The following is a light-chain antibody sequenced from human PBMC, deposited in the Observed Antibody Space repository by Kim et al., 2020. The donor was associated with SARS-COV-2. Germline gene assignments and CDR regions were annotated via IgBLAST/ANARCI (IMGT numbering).Light chain of an antibody. Sequence: PGKTTGITCGGNSMGSKRVHWYPGQPGQAPGLVISYDSDRPSGIPERFSGSNSGNTATLTISRVEAGDEADYYCQVWDSSSDHRVVFGGGTQLTVL. V-gene: IGLV3-21*04. J-gene: IGLJ2*01. CDR3: QVWDSSSDHRVV. CDR1: SMGSKR. CDR2: YDS.